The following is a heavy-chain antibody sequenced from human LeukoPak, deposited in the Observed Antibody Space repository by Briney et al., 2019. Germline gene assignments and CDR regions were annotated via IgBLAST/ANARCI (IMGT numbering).Heavy chain of an antibody. D-gene: IGHD6-19*01. CDR2: IRYDGTNK. Sequence: GGSLRLSCAASGFIFSSYGMHWVRQAPGKGLEWVAFIRYDGTNKYYADSVKGRFTISRDDSKNMLYLQMSSLRAEDTAVYYCAKEKGSGWHDAFDIGGQGTTVTVSS. CDR3: AKEKGSGWHDAFDI. CDR1: GFIFSSYG. V-gene: IGHV3-30*02. J-gene: IGHJ3*02.